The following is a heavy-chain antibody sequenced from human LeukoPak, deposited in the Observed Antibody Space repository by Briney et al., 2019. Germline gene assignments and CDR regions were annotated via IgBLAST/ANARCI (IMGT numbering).Heavy chain of an antibody. D-gene: IGHD3-10*01. V-gene: IGHV3-74*03. J-gene: IGHJ6*02. Sequence: QPGGSLRLSCAASGFSFSGYWMHWVRQTPGKGLVWVARINTAQSDTVYADSVKGRFIISRDNAKSTLYLQLNSLRVDDTAVYYCARIQVNWYGEVTPLSPPNYGMDVWGQGTTVIVSS. CDR2: INTAQSDT. CDR3: ARIQVNWYGEVTPLSPPNYGMDV. CDR1: GFSFSGYW.